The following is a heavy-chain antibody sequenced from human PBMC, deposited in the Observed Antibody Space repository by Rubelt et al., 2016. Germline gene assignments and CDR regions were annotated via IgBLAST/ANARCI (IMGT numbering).Heavy chain of an antibody. Sequence: EVLLVQSGGGLVEPGGSLRLSCAASGLTFSTYNMNWVRQAPGKGLEWISYISSSGGTKYYADSVQGRFTISSNNAKNSPYLQRNSLRDGETAVDDCARDWTLIAVAGTGSESDSWGQGTLVTVSS. CDR2: ISSSGGTK. CDR1: GLTFSTYN. V-gene: IGHV3-48*02. D-gene: IGHD6-19*01. J-gene: IGHJ5*01. CDR3: ARDWTLIAVAGTGSESDS.